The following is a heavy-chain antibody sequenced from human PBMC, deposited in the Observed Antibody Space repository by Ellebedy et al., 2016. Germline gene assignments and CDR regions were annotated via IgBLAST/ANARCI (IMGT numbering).Heavy chain of an antibody. CDR1: GGSISSYY. J-gene: IGHJ4*02. D-gene: IGHD6-13*01. V-gene: IGHV4-34*01. CDR2: INHSGST. CDR3: ARGLRAAGGSY. Sequence: GSLRLXXTVSGGSISSYYWSWIRQPPGKGLEWIGEINHSGSTNYNPSLKSRVTISVDTSKNQFSLKLSSVTAADTAVYYCARGLRAAGGSYWGQGTLVTVSS.